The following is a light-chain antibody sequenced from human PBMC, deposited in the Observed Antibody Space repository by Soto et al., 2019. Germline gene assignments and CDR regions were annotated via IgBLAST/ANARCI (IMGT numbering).Light chain of an antibody. CDR1: QSVSSY. V-gene: IGKV3-11*01. CDR2: FAS. Sequence: EIVMTQSPATLSLSPGERATLSCRASQSVSSYLAWYQQKPGQAPRLLIYFASDRDTGIPDRFSGSGSGTDFTLTIIDLEPEDFAVYFCQQRSNWPPWTFGQGTKVDIK. J-gene: IGKJ1*01. CDR3: QQRSNWPPWT.